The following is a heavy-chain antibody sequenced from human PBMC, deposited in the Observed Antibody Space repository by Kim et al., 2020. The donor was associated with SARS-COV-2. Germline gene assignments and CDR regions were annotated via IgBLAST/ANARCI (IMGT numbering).Heavy chain of an antibody. CDR3: ARRGNIAAAGTGWFDP. J-gene: IGHJ5*02. CDR1: GYSFTSYW. CDR2: IYPGDSDT. Sequence: GESLKISCKGSGYSFTSYWIGWVRQMPGKGLEWMGIIYPGDSDTRYSPSFQGQVTISADKSISTAYLQWSSLKASDTAMYYCARRGNIAAAGTGWFDPWGQGTLVTVSS. D-gene: IGHD6-13*01. V-gene: IGHV5-51*01.